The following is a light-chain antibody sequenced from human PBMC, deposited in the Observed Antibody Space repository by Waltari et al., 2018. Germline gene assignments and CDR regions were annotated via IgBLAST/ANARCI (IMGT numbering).Light chain of an antibody. Sequence: EILMTQSPATLSVSPGERATLPCRASQSLSTNLAWYQQHPGQAPRLLIYGASTRATGVPARFSGSRSGTEFTLIISSLQSEDFALYYCQQYHNWPYTFGQGTKLEIK. CDR1: QSLSTN. J-gene: IGKJ2*01. CDR2: GAS. CDR3: QQYHNWPYT. V-gene: IGKV3-15*01.